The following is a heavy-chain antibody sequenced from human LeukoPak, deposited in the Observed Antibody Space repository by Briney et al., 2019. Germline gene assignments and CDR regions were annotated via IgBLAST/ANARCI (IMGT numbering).Heavy chain of an antibody. J-gene: IGHJ4*02. CDR1: GGSINRGDYY. V-gene: IGHV4-30-4*01. CDR3: AREGTVTTFRDYFDY. Sequence: SQTLSLTCTVSGGSINRGDYYWSWIRQPPGKGLEWIGYIYYSGSTYYNPSLKSRVTISVDTSKNQFSLKLSSVTAADTAVYYCAREGTVTTFRDYFDYWGQGTLVTVSS. CDR2: IYYSGST. D-gene: IGHD4-17*01.